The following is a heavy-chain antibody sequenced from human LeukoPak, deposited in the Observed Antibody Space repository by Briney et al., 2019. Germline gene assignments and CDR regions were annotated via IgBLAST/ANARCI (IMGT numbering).Heavy chain of an antibody. Sequence: SETLSLTCTVSGGSISSSSYYWGWIRQLPGKGLEWIGSIYYSGSTYYNPSLKSRVTISVDTSKNQFSLKLSSVTAADTAVYYCARPGWERKGLFDYWGQGTLVTVSS. CDR3: ARPGWERKGLFDY. CDR2: IYYSGST. CDR1: GGSISSSSYY. D-gene: IGHD1-26*01. V-gene: IGHV4-39*01. J-gene: IGHJ4*02.